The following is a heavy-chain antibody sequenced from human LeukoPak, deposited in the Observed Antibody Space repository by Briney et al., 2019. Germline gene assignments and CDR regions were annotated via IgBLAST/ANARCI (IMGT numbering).Heavy chain of an antibody. CDR1: GGTFSSYA. Sequence: SVKVSCKASGGTFSSYAISWVRQAPGQGLEWMGGIIPIFGTANYAQKFQGRVTITTDESTSTAYMALSSLRSEDTAVYYCARPIRTIFGVVMPDAFDIWGQGTMVTVSS. V-gene: IGHV1-69*05. D-gene: IGHD3-3*01. CDR2: IIPIFGTA. CDR3: ARPIRTIFGVVMPDAFDI. J-gene: IGHJ3*02.